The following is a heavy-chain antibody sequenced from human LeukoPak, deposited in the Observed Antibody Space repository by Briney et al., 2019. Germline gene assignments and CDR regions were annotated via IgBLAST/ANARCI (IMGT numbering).Heavy chain of an antibody. D-gene: IGHD6-19*01. Sequence: GRSLRLSCAASGFTFDDYAMHWVRQAPGKGLEWVSGISWNSGSIGYADSVKGRFTISRDNAKNSLYLQMNSLRAEDTALYYCAKDSFYSSGWLFDYWGQGTPVTVSS. J-gene: IGHJ4*02. V-gene: IGHV3-9*01. CDR2: ISWNSGSI. CDR3: AKDSFYSSGWLFDY. CDR1: GFTFDDYA.